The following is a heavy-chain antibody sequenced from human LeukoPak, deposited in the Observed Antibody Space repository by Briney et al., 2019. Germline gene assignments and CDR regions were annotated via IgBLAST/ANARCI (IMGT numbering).Heavy chain of an antibody. V-gene: IGHV1-2*02. J-gene: IGHJ4*02. CDR1: GYTFTDYF. Sequence: ASVKVSCKASGYTFTDYFMHWVRQAPGQGLEWMGWINPTSGGTNYAQRFQGRVTMTRDTSISTVYMELSRLTSDDTAVYYCARGDGSGRYCIEYWGQGTLVAVAS. CDR3: ARGDGSGRYCIEY. CDR2: INPTSGGT. D-gene: IGHD3-10*01.